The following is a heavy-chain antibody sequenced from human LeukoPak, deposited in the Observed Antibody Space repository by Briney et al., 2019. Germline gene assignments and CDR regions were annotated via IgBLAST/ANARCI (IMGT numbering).Heavy chain of an antibody. CDR1: GGTFSSYA. V-gene: IGHV1-69*05. D-gene: IGHD2-8*01. CDR2: IIPIFGTA. J-gene: IGHJ6*03. Sequence: SVKVSCKASGGTFSSYAISWVRQAPGQGLEWMGGIIPIFGTANYAQKFQGRVTITTDVSTSTAYMELSSLRSEDTAVYYCARYGKYGYCTNGVCYNRTGYYYYMDVWGKGTTVTVSS. CDR3: ARYGKYGYCTNGVCYNRTGYYYYMDV.